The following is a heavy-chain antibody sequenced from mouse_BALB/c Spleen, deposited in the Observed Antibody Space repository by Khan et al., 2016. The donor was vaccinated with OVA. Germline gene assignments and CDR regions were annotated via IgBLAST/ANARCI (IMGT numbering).Heavy chain of an antibody. V-gene: IGHV1-77*01. D-gene: IGHD4-1*01. CDR1: GYTFTDYV. Sequence: QVQLQQSGPELVKPGASVKMSCKASGYTFTDYVMNWVKQRNGQGLEWIGQIYPGSGSTFYNEKFKGKATLTADRSSSTAYMQLSNLTSEDSAVYVCARAGWDVFAYGAKGTLVTVSA. CDR2: IYPGSGST. J-gene: IGHJ3*01. CDR3: ARAGWDVFAY.